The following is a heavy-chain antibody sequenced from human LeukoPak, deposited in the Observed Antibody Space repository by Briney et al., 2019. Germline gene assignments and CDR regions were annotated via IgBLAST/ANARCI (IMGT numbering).Heavy chain of an antibody. CDR2: INHSGST. V-gene: IGHV4-34*09. J-gene: IGHJ4*02. D-gene: IGHD4-17*01. Sequence: PSETLSLTCAVYGGSFSGYYWSWIRQPPGKGLEWIGEINHSGSTNYNPSLKSRVTISVDTSKNQFSLKLSSVTAADTAVYYCARTPTTVEFDYWGQGTLVTVSS. CDR3: ARTPTTVEFDY. CDR1: GGSFSGYY.